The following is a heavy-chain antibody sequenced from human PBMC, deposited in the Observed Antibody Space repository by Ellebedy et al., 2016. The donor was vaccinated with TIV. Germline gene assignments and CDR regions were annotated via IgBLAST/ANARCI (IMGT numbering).Heavy chain of an antibody. V-gene: IGHV4-34*01. CDR3: ARARGYQSRAFDI. CDR1: GGSISSYY. CDR2: INHSGST. D-gene: IGHD5-12*01. Sequence: SETLSLTCTVSGGSISSYYWSWIRQPPGKGLEWIGEINHSGSTNYNPSLKSRVTISVDTSKNQFSLKLSSVTAADTAVYYCARARGYQSRAFDIWGQGTMVTVSS. J-gene: IGHJ3*02.